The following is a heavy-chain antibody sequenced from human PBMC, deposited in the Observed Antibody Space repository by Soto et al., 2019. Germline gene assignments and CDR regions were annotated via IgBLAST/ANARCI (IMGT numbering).Heavy chain of an antibody. CDR2: ISYDGSNK. J-gene: IGHJ4*02. CDR3: ARVHTALSY. D-gene: IGHD5-18*01. Sequence: VGSLRLSCAASGFTFSSYAMHWVRQAPGKGLEWVAVISYDGSNKYYADSVKGRFTISRDNSKNTLYLQMNSLRAEDTAVYYCARVHTALSYWGQGTLVTVSS. V-gene: IGHV3-30-3*01. CDR1: GFTFSSYA.